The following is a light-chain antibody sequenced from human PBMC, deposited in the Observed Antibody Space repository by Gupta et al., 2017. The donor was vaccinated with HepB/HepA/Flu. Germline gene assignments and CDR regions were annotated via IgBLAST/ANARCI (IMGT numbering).Light chain of an antibody. CDR2: VNSDGSH. J-gene: IGLJ1*01. CDR3: QTWGSGIGYA. Sequence: QLVLTQSPSASASLGASLTLTGTLSSGQSSYAIAWHQQQPEKGPRYLMKVNSDGSHTKGDGIPDRFSGSSSGAERYLTISSLQSEDEADYYCQTWGSGIGYAFGTGTKVTVL. V-gene: IGLV4-69*01. CDR1: SGQSSYA.